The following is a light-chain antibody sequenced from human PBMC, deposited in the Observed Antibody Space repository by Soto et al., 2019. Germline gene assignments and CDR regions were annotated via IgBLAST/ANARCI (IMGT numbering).Light chain of an antibody. V-gene: IGLV2-14*03. J-gene: IGLJ1*01. CDR2: DVS. CDR1: SSDVGGYNY. CDR3: RSYTSSSNFEV. Sequence: QSVLTQPPSVFGSPGQSVTISCTGSSSDVGGYNYVSWYQQHPGKAPKLVIYDVSNRPSGVPNRFSGSKSGNTASLTISGLQAEDEADYYCRSYTSSSNFEVFGPGTKLTVL.